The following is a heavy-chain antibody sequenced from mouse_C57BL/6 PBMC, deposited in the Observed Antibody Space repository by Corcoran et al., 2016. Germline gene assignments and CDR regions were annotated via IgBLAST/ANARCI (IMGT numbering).Heavy chain of an antibody. D-gene: IGHD2-3*01. CDR3: ARCGPYDPWLAY. V-gene: IGHV14-2*01. Sequence: EVQLQQSGAELVKPGASVKLSCTASGFNIKDYYMHWVKQRTEQGLEWIGRIDPEDGETKYAPKFQGKATITADTSSNTAYLQLSSLISEDTAVYYCARCGPYDPWLAYWGQGTLVTVSA. CDR1: GFNIKDYY. J-gene: IGHJ3*01. CDR2: IDPEDGET.